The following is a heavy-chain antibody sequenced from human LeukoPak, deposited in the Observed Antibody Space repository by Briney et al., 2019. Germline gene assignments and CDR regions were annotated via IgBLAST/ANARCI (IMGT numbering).Heavy chain of an antibody. J-gene: IGHJ4*02. D-gene: IGHD3-16*01. CDR1: GFTFSSNW. CDR3: AISVVTFVY. V-gene: IGHV3-74*01. Sequence: GGSLRLSCAASGFTFSSNWMHWVRQAPGKGLVWVSRINSDGSSTYYADSVKGRFTISRDSAKNTLYLQMNSLRAEDSAVYHCAISVVTFVYWGQGSLVTVSS. CDR2: INSDGSST.